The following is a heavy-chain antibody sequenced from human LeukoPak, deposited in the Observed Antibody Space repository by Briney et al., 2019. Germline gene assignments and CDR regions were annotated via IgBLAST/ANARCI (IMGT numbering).Heavy chain of an antibody. V-gene: IGHV4-38-2*01. CDR2: LYHPDST. J-gene: IGHJ4*02. CDR3: ARSYCSSISCYRLFYFDY. CDR1: GYPINNAYY. Sequence: SETLSLTCGVSGYPINNAYYWVWIRQPPGKGLEWIGSLYHPDSTYYNPSLKSRVTMSVDTSRNQFSLKLSSVTAADTAVYYCARSYCSSISCYRLFYFDYWGQGTLVTVSS. D-gene: IGHD2-2*02.